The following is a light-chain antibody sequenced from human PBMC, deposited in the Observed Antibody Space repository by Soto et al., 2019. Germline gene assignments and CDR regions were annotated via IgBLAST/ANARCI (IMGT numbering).Light chain of an antibody. J-gene: IGLJ3*02. CDR1: SSNIGTGYD. V-gene: IGLV1-40*01. CDR2: GNT. Sequence: QSVLTQPPSVSGAPGQRVTISCTGSSSNIGTGYDVHWYQQLPGAAPRLLIYGNTKRPSGVPDRFSGSKSGTSAALAINGLQAEDEADYHCQSYDSSLSGWVFGGGTKVTVL. CDR3: QSYDSSLSGWV.